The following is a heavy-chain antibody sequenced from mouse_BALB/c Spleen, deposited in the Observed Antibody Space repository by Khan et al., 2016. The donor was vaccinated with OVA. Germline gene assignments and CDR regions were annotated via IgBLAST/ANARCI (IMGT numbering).Heavy chain of an antibody. V-gene: IGHV3-2*02. CDR1: GYSITSGYG. CDR2: ISYSGST. J-gene: IGHJ2*01. CDR3: ARTARIKY. D-gene: IGHD1-2*01. Sequence: VQLVESGPGLVKPSQSLSLTCTVTGYSITSGYGWNWNRQFPGNKLEWMGYISYSGSTNYNPSFKSRISITRDTSKNQFFLQLNSVTTEDTATYYCARTARIKYWGQGTTLTVSS.